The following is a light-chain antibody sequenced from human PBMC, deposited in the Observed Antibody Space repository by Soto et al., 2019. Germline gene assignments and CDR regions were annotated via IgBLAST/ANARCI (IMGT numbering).Light chain of an antibody. CDR2: DVS. V-gene: IGLV2-14*01. Sequence: QSVLTQPASVSGSPGQSITISCTGTSSDVSGYNYVSWYQQHPGKAPKLIIYDVSNRPSGVSSRFSGSKSGNTASLTISGLQAEDEADYYCNSYTSSSTLVVFGGGTKLTVL. J-gene: IGLJ2*01. CDR3: NSYTSSSTLVV. CDR1: SSDVSGYNY.